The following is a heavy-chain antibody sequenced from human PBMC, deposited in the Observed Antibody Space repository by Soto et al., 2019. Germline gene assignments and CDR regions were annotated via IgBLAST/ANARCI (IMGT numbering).Heavy chain of an antibody. CDR2: TIPIFGTA. D-gene: IGHD3-16*01. Sequence: QVQLVQSGAEVKKPGSSVKVSCKASGGTFSSYAISWVRQAPGRGLEWMGGTIPIFGTANYAQKFQGSVTITADGSKSTAYMELSSLRSEDTAVYYCARETAGGSRFGGGGMDVWGQGTTVTVSS. V-gene: IGHV1-69*12. CDR1: GGTFSSYA. J-gene: IGHJ6*02. CDR3: ARETAGGSRFGGGGMDV.